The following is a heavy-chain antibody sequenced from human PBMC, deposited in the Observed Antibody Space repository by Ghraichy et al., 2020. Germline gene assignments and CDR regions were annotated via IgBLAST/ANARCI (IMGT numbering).Heavy chain of an antibody. CDR2: IYYSGST. CDR3: ARDTGGFGGVIANGPYFDY. V-gene: IGHV4-59*01. CDR1: GGSISSYY. J-gene: IGHJ4*02. Sequence: SETLSLTCTVSGGSISSYYWSWIRQPPGKGLEWIGYIYYSGSTNYNPSLKSRVTISVDTSKNQFSLKLSSVTAADTAVYYCARDTGGFGGVIANGPYFDYWGQGTLVTVSS. D-gene: IGHD3-16*02.